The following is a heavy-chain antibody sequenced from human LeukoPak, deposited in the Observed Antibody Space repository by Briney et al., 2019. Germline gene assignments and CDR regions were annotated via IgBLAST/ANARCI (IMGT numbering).Heavy chain of an antibody. Sequence: QPGGSLRLSCAASGFTFSSYEMNWVRQAPGKGLEWVSYISSSGSTIYYAGSVKGRFTISRDNAKNSLYLQMNSLRAEDTAVYYCARVRIAARVFDYWGQGTLVTVSS. D-gene: IGHD6-6*01. CDR2: ISSSGSTI. CDR1: GFTFSSYE. J-gene: IGHJ4*02. V-gene: IGHV3-48*03. CDR3: ARVRIAARVFDY.